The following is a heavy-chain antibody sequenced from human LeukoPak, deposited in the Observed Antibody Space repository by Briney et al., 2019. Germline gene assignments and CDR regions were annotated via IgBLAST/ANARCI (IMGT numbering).Heavy chain of an antibody. D-gene: IGHD4-17*01. CDR3: ARDWRTTVTTSPGY. CDR2: ISAYNGNT. Sequence: ASVKVSCKASGYTFTSYGISWVRQAPGQGLEWMGWISAYNGNTNYAQKLQGRVTMTTDTSTSTAYMELRSLRSDDTAVYYCARDWRTTVTTSPGYWGQGTLVTVSS. J-gene: IGHJ4*02. V-gene: IGHV1-18*01. CDR1: GYTFTSYG.